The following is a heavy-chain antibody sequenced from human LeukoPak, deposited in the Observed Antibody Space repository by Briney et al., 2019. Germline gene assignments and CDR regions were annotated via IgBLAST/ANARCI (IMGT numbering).Heavy chain of an antibody. V-gene: IGHV3-48*02. D-gene: IGHD2-2*01. J-gene: IGHJ5*02. CDR3: ARDHKRVPETIGWFDP. CDR1: GFTFSIYS. CDR2: ISGSGSTI. Sequence: PGGSLRLSCAASGFTFSIYSMNWVRQAPGKGLEWVSYISGSGSTIYYADSVKGRFTISRDNAKNSLYLQMNSLRDEGTAVYYCARDHKRVPETIGWFDPWGQGTLVTVSS.